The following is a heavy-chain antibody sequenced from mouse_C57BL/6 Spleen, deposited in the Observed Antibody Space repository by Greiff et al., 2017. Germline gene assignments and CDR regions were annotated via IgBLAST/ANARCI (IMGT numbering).Heavy chain of an antibody. CDR1: GYTFTDYE. Sequence: QVQLKQSGAELVRPGASVTLSCKASGYTFTDYEMHWVKQTPVHGLEWIGAIDPETGGTAYNQKFKGKAILTADKSSSTAYMELRSLTSEDSAVYYCTGGRCTMVTESPFADWGQGTLVTVSA. CDR2: IDPETGGT. D-gene: IGHD2-2*01. CDR3: TGGRCTMVTESPFAD. J-gene: IGHJ3*01. V-gene: IGHV1-15*01.